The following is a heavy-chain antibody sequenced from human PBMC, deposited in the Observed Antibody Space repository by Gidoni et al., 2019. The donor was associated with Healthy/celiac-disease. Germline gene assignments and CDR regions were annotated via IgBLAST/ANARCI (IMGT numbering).Heavy chain of an antibody. D-gene: IGHD4-17*01. J-gene: IGHJ6*03. CDR1: GGTFSSYA. CDR2: IIPSIGIA. Sequence: QVQLVQSGAEVKKPGSSVKVSCKASGGTFSSYAISWVRQATGQGLEWLGRIIPSIGIANDEQKLQGRDKITADKTTSTAYMELSSLRSEETAVYYCARDLDYGDPNYYYYCYMDGWGKGNTVTVSS. CDR3: ARDLDYGDPNYYYYCYMDG. V-gene: IGHV1-69*04.